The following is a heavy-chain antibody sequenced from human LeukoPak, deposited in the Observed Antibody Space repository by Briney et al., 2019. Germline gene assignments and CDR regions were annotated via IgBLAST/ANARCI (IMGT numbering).Heavy chain of an antibody. Sequence: VQPGESLRLSCAASEFTFSTYWMSWVRQAPGKSLEWVANIKEDGSEKRYVGSVKGRFTISRDNAKNSLYLQMNSLRADDTAVYYCAREFNIAVAEIYTGFDIWGQGTMVTVSS. V-gene: IGHV3-7*03. J-gene: IGHJ3*02. CDR1: EFTFSTYW. D-gene: IGHD6-19*01. CDR2: IKEDGSEK. CDR3: AREFNIAVAEIYTGFDI.